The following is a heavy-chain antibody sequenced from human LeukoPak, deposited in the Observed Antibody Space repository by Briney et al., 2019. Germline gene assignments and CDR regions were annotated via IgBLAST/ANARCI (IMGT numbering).Heavy chain of an antibody. J-gene: IGHJ4*02. Sequence: PTGGSLRLSCAASGFPFSTYAMSWVRQAPGKGLEWVSVISGSGGDTYYADSVKGRFTISGDNSKNTVYLQMNSLRAEDTALYYCAKGGVHGDYYFDYWGQGTLVTVSS. CDR2: ISGSGGDT. V-gene: IGHV3-23*01. CDR3: AKGGVHGDYYFDY. CDR1: GFPFSTYA. D-gene: IGHD4-17*01.